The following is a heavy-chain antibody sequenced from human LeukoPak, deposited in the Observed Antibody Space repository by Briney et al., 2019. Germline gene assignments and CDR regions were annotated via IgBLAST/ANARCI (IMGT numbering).Heavy chain of an antibody. V-gene: IGHV1-2*02. J-gene: IGHJ3*02. CDR2: INPNSGDT. Sequence: ASVKVSCMASGYTFTAYYIHWVRQAPGQGLEWMGWINPNSGDTTLPQRFQGRVTMTRDTSIITAYMELSSLTSDDTGMYYCARGPTLGLDIWGQGTMVTVSS. CDR1: GYTFTAYY. CDR3: ARGPTLGLDI.